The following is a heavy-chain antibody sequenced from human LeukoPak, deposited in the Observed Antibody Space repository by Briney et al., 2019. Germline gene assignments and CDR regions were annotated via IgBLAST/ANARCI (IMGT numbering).Heavy chain of an antibody. CDR2: INSDGSSR. V-gene: IGHV3-74*01. CDR1: GFTFSNYW. Sequence: GGSLRLSCAASGFTFSNYWMHWVRQAPGKGLVWVSRINSDGSSRNYADSVKGRFTISRDNSKNTLYLQMNSLRAEDTAVYYCARDFYYYDSSGYSLWGQGTLVTVSS. J-gene: IGHJ4*02. D-gene: IGHD3-22*01. CDR3: ARDFYYYDSSGYSL.